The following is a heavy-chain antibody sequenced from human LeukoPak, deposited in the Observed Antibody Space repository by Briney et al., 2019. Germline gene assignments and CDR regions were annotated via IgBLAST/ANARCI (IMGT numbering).Heavy chain of an antibody. CDR3: ARQYSTTGEYFQH. V-gene: IGHV7-4-1*02. J-gene: IGHJ1*01. D-gene: IGHD2/OR15-2a*01. CDR2: MNTNTGNP. Sequence: GASVKVSCKASGYTFTNYAVNWVRQAPGQGLEWMGWMNTNTGNPTYAQGFTGRFVFSLDTSVSTAYLQISSLKAEDTAVYYCARQYSTTGEYFQHWGQGTLVTVSS. CDR1: GYTFTNYA.